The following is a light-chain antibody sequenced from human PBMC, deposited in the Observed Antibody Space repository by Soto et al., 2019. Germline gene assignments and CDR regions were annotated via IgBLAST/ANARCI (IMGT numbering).Light chain of an antibody. Sequence: DIRMIQSPSSLSASVGDRVTITCRASQSISSYLNWYKQKPGKAPNLLIYTTSNLQNGVPLRFSGSGSGTDFTLTISSLQPEDFAIYFCQQTHSVPYTFGQGTKVEIK. J-gene: IGKJ2*01. CDR2: TTS. CDR3: QQTHSVPYT. CDR1: QSISSY. V-gene: IGKV1-39*01.